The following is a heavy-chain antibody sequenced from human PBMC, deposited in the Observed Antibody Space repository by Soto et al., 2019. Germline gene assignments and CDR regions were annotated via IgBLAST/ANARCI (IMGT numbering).Heavy chain of an antibody. V-gene: IGHV3-15*07. CDR3: TTALATDYYYGMDV. D-gene: IGHD3-3*02. J-gene: IGHJ6*02. CDR1: GFTFSNAW. CDR2: IKSKTDGGTT. Sequence: GGSLRLSCAASGFTFSNAWMNWVRQAPGKGLEWVGRIKSKTDGGTTDYAAPVKGRFTISRDDSKNTLYLQMNSLKTEVTVVYYCTTALATDYYYGMDVWGQGTTVTVSS.